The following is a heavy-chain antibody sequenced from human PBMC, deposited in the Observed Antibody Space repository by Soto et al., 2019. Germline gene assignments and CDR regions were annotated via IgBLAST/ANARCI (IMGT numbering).Heavy chain of an antibody. CDR2: IYNTRST. Sequence: QVQLQESGPGLVKPSETLSLTCTVSGVSVNSDNYYWSWIRQPPGKGLEWIGHIYNTRSTTYNPSLKSRVTISLDTSRNHFSLSLNSVTAAYTAVFYCATEYSNSPEAFDFWGRGTLVTVSS. V-gene: IGHV4-61*03. CDR3: ATEYSNSPEAFDF. CDR1: GVSVNSDNYY. D-gene: IGHD6-6*01. J-gene: IGHJ4*02.